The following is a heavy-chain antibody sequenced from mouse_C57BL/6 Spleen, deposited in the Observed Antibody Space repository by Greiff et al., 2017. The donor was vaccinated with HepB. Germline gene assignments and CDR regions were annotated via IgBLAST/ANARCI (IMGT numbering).Heavy chain of an antibody. CDR3: ARSGYGSGHWYFDV. D-gene: IGHD1-1*01. CDR1: GYTFTSYG. Sequence: VKLQQSGAELARPGASVKLSCKASGYTFTSYGISWVKQRTGQGLEWIGEIYPRSGNTYYNEKFKGKATLTADKSSSTAYMELRSLTSEDSAVYFCARSGYGSGHWYFDVWGTGTTVTVSS. CDR2: IYPRSGNT. V-gene: IGHV1-81*01. J-gene: IGHJ1*03.